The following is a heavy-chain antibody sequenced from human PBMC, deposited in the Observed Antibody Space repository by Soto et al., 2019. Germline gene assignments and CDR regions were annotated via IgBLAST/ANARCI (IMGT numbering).Heavy chain of an antibody. J-gene: IGHJ6*02. CDR1: GFTFSTYS. CDR3: AREETAWPLAYGLDV. V-gene: IGHV3-21*01. CDR2: IGRRSDI. Sequence: AGGSLRLSCEASGFTFSTYSMHWVRQAPGKGLEWVSSIGRRSDIYYADSVKGRFTVSRDNAKNSVSPQMNSLRDEDTAVYYCAREETAWPLAYGLDVWGQGTTVTVSS. D-gene: IGHD2-21*02.